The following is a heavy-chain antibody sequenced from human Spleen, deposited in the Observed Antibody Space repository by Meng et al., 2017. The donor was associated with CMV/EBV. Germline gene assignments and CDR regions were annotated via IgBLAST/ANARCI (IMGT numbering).Heavy chain of an antibody. CDR3: ARIVGASSSWYFDL. D-gene: IGHD1-26*01. CDR2: TRNKANSYTT. J-gene: IGHJ2*01. Sequence: GGSLRLSCAASGFTCSDHYMDWVRQAPGKGLEWVGRTRNKANSYTTEYAASVRGRFTISRDDSKNSLYLQMNSLKTEDTAVYYCARIVGASSSWYFDLWGRGTLVTVSS. CDR1: GFTCSDHY. V-gene: IGHV3-72*01.